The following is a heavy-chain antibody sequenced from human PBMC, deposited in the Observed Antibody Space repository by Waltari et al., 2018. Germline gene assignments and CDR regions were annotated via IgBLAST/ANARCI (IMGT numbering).Heavy chain of an antibody. CDR1: GFTFSSYG. CDR3: AREGPHGSGSYYKLYYFDY. CDR2: IWYEGRNK. Sequence: QVQLVESGGGVVQPGRSLRLSCAASGFTFSSYGMHWVRQAPGKGREWVAVIWYEGRNKYYVDSVKGRFTISRDNSKNTLYLQMNSLRAEDTAVYYCAREGPHGSGSYYKLYYFDYWGQGTLVTVSS. V-gene: IGHV3-33*01. D-gene: IGHD3-10*01. J-gene: IGHJ4*02.